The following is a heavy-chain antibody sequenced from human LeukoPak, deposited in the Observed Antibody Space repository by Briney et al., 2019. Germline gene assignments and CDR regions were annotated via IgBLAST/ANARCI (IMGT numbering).Heavy chain of an antibody. CDR3: ASPIVVVPAARPGAFDI. V-gene: IGHV1-69*13. D-gene: IGHD2-2*01. CDR2: IIPIFGTA. CDR1: GGTFSRYS. J-gene: IGHJ3*02. Sequence: GASVTVSCKASGGTFSRYSISWVRQAPGQGLDWIAPIIPIFGTANYAQKFQGRVTITADESTSTAYMELSSLRSEDTAVYYCASPIVVVPAARPGAFDIWGQGTMVTVSS.